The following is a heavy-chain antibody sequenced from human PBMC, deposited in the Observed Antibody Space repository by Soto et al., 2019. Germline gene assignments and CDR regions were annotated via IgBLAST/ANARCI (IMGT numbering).Heavy chain of an antibody. J-gene: IGHJ4*02. CDR2: IYPGDSDT. CDR1: GYSFTSYW. CDR3: ARTYCSGGSCYFYYFDY. Sequence: PGESLKISCKGSGYSFTSYWIGWVRQMPGKGLEWMGIIYPGDSDTRYSPSFQGQVTISADKSISTAYLQWSSLKASDTDMYYFARTYCSGGSCYFYYFDYWGQGTLVTVSS. D-gene: IGHD2-15*01. V-gene: IGHV5-51*01.